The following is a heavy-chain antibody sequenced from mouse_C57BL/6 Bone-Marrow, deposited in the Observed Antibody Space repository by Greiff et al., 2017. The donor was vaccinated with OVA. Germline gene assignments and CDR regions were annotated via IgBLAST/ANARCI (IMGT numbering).Heavy chain of an antibody. CDR2: IYPGDGDT. J-gene: IGHJ4*01. CDR1: GYAFSSSW. Sequence: VQLQQSGPELVKPGASVKISCKASGYAFSSSWMNWVKQRPGKGLEWIGRIYPGDGDTNYNGKFKGKATLTADKSSSTAYMQLSSLTSEDSAVYFCTVVGAMDYWGQGTSVTVSS. V-gene: IGHV1-82*01. CDR3: TVVGAMDY. D-gene: IGHD1-1*01.